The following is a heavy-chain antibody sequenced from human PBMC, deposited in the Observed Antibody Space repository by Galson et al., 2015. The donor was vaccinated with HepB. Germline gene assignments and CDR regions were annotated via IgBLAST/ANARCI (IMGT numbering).Heavy chain of an antibody. CDR3: ARLGSSWFGPGRKNYYYYGMDV. D-gene: IGHD6-13*01. CDR1: GGTFSSYA. Sequence: SVKVSCKASGGTFSSYAISWVRQAPGQGLEWMGGIIPIFGTANYAQKFQGRVTITADESTSTAYMELSSLRSEDTAVYYCARLGSSWFGPGRKNYYYYGMDVWGQGTTVTVSS. CDR2: IIPIFGTA. J-gene: IGHJ6*02. V-gene: IGHV1-69*13.